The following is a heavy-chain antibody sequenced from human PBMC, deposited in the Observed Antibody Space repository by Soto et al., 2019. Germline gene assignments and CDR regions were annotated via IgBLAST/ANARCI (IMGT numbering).Heavy chain of an antibody. D-gene: IGHD1-1*01. CDR2: IKQDGSEK. V-gene: IGHV3-7*03. CDR3: ARSAGSRYYYYYGMDV. Sequence: XGSLRLSCAASGFTFSSYWMSWVRQAPGKGLEWVANIKQDGSEKYYVDSVKGRFTISRDNAKNSLYLQMNSLRAEDTAVYYCARSAGSRYYYYYGMDVWGQGTTVTVSS. CDR1: GFTFSSYW. J-gene: IGHJ6*02.